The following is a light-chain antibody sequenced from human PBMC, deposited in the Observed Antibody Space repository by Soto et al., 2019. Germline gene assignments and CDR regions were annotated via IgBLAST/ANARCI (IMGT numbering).Light chain of an antibody. CDR1: TGAVTSDHL. CDR2: DTS. Sequence: QAVVTQEPSLTVSPGGTVTLTCGSSTGAVTSDHLPYWFQQRPGQAPMTLIYDTSNKHSWTPVRFSGSLLGGKAALTLSGAQPEDEAEYYCLLSDGGAWVFGGGTKLTVL. CDR3: LLSDGGAWV. V-gene: IGLV7-46*01. J-gene: IGLJ3*02.